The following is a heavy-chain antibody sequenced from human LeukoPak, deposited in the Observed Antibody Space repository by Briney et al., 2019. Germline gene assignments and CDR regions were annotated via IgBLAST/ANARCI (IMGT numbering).Heavy chain of an antibody. Sequence: GGSLRLSCAASGFTFSSSGMHWVRQAPGKGLEWVAIISYDGNYKYYADSVKGRFTISRDKSKNTLYLQMNSLRAEDTAVYYCVKNLLGDAAYSWYFDLWGRGTLVTVSS. CDR2: ISYDGNYK. J-gene: IGHJ2*01. D-gene: IGHD1-26*01. CDR1: GFTFSSSG. V-gene: IGHV3-30*18. CDR3: VKNLLGDAAYSWYFDL.